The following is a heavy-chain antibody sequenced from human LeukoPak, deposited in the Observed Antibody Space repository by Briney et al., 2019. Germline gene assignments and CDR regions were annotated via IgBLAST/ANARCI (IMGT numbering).Heavy chain of an antibody. CDR1: GYTFTSYG. D-gene: IGHD5-18*01. CDR3: ARALLVDVDTAMFHFDY. CDR2: ISAYNGNT. V-gene: IGHV1-18*04. Sequence: ASVKVSCKASGYTFTSYGISWVRQAPGQGLEWMGWISAYNGNTNYAQKLQGRVTMTTDTSTSTAYMELRSLRSDDTAVYYCARALLVDVDTAMFHFDYWGQGTLVTVSS. J-gene: IGHJ4*02.